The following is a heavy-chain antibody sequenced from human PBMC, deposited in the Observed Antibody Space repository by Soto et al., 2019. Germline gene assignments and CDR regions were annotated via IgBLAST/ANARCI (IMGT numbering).Heavy chain of an antibody. CDR1: GASISGRGYS. J-gene: IGHJ3*02. D-gene: IGHD4-17*01. CDR2: IYHAGGI. Sequence: SETLSLTCAVSGASISGRGYSWSWIRQPPGKGLEWIGYIYHAGGIYYNPSLKSRVTISLDGSKNQFSLKLNSVTAADTAVYYCARDRSSYGGGPDAFDIWGQGTMVTVSS. V-gene: IGHV4-30-2*01. CDR3: ARDRSSYGGGPDAFDI.